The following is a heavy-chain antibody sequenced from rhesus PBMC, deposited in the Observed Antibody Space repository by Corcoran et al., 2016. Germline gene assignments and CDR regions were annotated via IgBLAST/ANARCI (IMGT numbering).Heavy chain of an antibody. CDR1: GGSISSSY. CDR3: ARGPYYSGRHGAFDF. Sequence: QLQLQESGPGLVKPSETLSVTCAVTGGSISSSYWSWIRQAAGKGLEWIGYIYGSGSSTNYNPSLKSRVTLSVDTSKNQLSLKLSSVTTADTAVYYCARGPYYSGRHGAFDFWGQGLRVTVSS. CDR2: IYGSGSST. D-gene: IGHD3-16*01. J-gene: IGHJ3*01. V-gene: IGHV4-169*01.